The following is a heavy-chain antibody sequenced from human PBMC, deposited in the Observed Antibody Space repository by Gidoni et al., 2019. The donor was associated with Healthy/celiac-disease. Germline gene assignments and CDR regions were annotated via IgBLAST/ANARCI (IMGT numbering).Heavy chain of an antibody. Sequence: QLQLQESVPGLVKPSDTLSLTCTVSGGSISSSSYYWGWIRQPPGKGLEWIGSIYYSGSTYYNPSLKSRVTISVDTSKNQFSLKLSSVTAADTAVYYCASNYGGSPHYYYYYMDVWGKGTTVTVSS. CDR3: ASNYGGSPHYYYYYMDV. V-gene: IGHV4-39*01. CDR2: IYYSGST. J-gene: IGHJ6*03. D-gene: IGHD4-17*01. CDR1: GGSISSSSYY.